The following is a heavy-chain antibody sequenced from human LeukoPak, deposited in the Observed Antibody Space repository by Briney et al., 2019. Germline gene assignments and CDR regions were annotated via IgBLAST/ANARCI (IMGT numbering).Heavy chain of an antibody. V-gene: IGHV4-61*01. CDR3: ARFRYSGYERDY. CDR1: GGSVSSGSYY. J-gene: IGHJ4*02. CDR2: IYYSGST. Sequence: SETLSLTCTVSGGSVSSGSYYWNWIRQPPGKGLEWIGYIYYSGSTNYNPSLKSRVTISVDTSKNQFSLKLSSVTAADTAVYYCARFRYSGYERDYWGQGTLVTVSS. D-gene: IGHD5-12*01.